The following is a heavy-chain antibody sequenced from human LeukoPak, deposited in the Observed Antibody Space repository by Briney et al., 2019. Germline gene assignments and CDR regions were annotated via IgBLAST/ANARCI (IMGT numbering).Heavy chain of an antibody. J-gene: IGHJ4*02. CDR2: IYYSGST. CDR3: ARVGYDFWSGDLDY. D-gene: IGHD3-3*01. CDR1: GGSISSYY. Sequence: SETLSLTCTVSGGSISSYYWSWIRQPPGKGLEWIGYIYYSGSTNYNPSLKSRVTISVDTSKNQFSLKLSSVTAADTAVYYCARVGYDFWSGDLDYWGQGTLVTVSS. V-gene: IGHV4-59*01.